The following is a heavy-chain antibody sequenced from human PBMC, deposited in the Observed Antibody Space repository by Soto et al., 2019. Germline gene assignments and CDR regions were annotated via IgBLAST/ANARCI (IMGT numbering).Heavy chain of an antibody. J-gene: IGHJ6*04. CDR3: VRRRTREWWGRLMDV. CDR2: INHSGTT. D-gene: IGHD2-8*01. CDR1: GGSFSGYY. Sequence: PSATLSHTCSVSGGSFSGYYWNWIRQPPGKGLEWIGEINHSGTTNYNPSLESRVTISVDTSNTLFSLRLRSVTAADTAVYYCVRRRTREWWGRLMDVWANGTMVTV. V-gene: IGHV4-34*01.